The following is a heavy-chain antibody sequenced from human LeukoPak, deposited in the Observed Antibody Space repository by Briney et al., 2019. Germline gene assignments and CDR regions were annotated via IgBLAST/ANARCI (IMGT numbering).Heavy chain of an antibody. CDR3: ARDRDLRTYDFWSAYYHGIDPRPPGGGMDV. CDR2: ISAYNGNT. D-gene: IGHD3-3*01. V-gene: IGHV1-18*01. Sequence: ASVKVSCKASGYTFTSYGISWGRQAPGQGLEWMGWISAYNGNTNYAQKLQGRGTMTTDTSTSTAYMELRSLRSDATAVYYCARDRDLRTYDFWSAYYHGIDPRPPGGGMDVWGQGTTVTVSS. J-gene: IGHJ6*02. CDR1: GYTFTSYG.